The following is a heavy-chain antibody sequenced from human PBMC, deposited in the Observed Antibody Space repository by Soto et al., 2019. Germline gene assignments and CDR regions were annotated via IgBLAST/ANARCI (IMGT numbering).Heavy chain of an antibody. V-gene: IGHV4-59*06. D-gene: IGHD4-17*01. CDR3: ARADYGAQWDWFDP. J-gene: IGHJ5*02. Sequence: SETLSLTCTVSGGTISSHYWSWIRQHPGKGLEWIGYIYYSGSTYYNPSLKSRVTISVDTSKNQFSLKLSSVTAADTAVYYCARADYGAQWDWFDPWGQGTQVTVSS. CDR2: IYYSGST. CDR1: GGTISSHY.